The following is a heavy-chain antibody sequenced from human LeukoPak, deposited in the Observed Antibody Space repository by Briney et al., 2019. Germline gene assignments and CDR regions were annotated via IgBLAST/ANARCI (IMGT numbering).Heavy chain of an antibody. V-gene: IGHV4-39*07. Sequence: PSETLSLTCTAYGGSISNSNYYWGWIRQPPGKGLEWIGSIYYRGCTYYNPSLKSRVTISVDTSKSQFSLKLSSVTAADTAVYYCARLNYNYGMDVWGQGTTVTVSS. CDR2: IYYRGCT. J-gene: IGHJ6*02. CDR1: GGSISNSNYY. CDR3: ARLNYNYGMDV.